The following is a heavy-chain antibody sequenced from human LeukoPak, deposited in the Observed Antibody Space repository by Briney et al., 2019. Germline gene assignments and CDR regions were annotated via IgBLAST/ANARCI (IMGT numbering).Heavy chain of an antibody. CDR2: IVYSGIT. J-gene: IGHJ5*02. D-gene: IGHD3-22*01. CDR1: GDSFSSYY. V-gene: IGHV4-59*08. Sequence: SETLSLTCTFSGDSFSSYYWTWIRQPPGMGLEWIGHIVYSGITNYNPSLMSRVSISVDTSKNQFSLRLTSVTAADTAIYYCARGVDSGGYQYRGFDPWGQGTLVTVSS. CDR3: ARGVDSGGYQYRGFDP.